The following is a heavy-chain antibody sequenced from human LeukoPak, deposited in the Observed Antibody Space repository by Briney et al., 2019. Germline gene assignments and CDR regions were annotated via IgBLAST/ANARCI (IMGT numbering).Heavy chain of an antibody. V-gene: IGHV3-7*01. CDR3: ARAIRPLEVRGPIKY. D-gene: IGHD3-10*01. CDR1: GFTFSSYW. J-gene: IGHJ4*02. Sequence: PGGSLRLSCAASGFTFSSYWMSWVRQAPGKGLEWVANIKQDGSEKYYVDSVKGRFTISRDNAKNSLYLQMNSLRAEDTAVYYCARAIRPLEVRGPIKYWGQGTLVTVSS. CDR2: IKQDGSEK.